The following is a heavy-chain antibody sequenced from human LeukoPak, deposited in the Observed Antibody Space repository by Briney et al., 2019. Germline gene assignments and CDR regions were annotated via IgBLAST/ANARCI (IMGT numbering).Heavy chain of an antibody. D-gene: IGHD6-19*01. Sequence: SETLSLTCAVYGGSFSGYYWSWIRQPPGKGLEWIGEINHSGSTNYNPSLKSRVTISVDTSKNQFSLKLSSVTAADTAVYYCARPYSVAGLYYFDDWGQATLVTVSS. V-gene: IGHV4-34*01. CDR3: ARPYSVAGLYYFDD. J-gene: IGHJ4*02. CDR2: INHSGST. CDR1: GGSFSGYY.